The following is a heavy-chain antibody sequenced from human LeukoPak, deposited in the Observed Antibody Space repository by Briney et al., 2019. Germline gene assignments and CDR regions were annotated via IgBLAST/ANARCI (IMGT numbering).Heavy chain of an antibody. Sequence: PSETLSLTCTVSGGSISSYYWSWIRQPPGKGLEWIGYIYYSGSTNYNPSLKSRVTISVDTSKNQFSLKLSSVTAADTAVYYCARRLNYDLNWFNPWGQGTLVTVSS. V-gene: IGHV4-59*01. CDR3: ARRLNYDLNWFNP. J-gene: IGHJ5*02. CDR1: GGSISSYY. D-gene: IGHD3-3*01. CDR2: IYYSGST.